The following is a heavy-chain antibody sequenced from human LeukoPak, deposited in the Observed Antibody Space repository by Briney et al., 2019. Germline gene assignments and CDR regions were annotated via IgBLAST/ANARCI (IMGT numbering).Heavy chain of an antibody. CDR3: ASVLSGIAVAGSFDP. CDR2: IIPILGIA. Sequence: SVKVSCKASGGTFSSYAISWVRQAPGQGLEWMGRIIPILGIANYAQKFQGRATITADKSTSTAYMELSSLRSEDTAVYYCASVLSGIAVAGSFDPWGQGTLVTVSS. J-gene: IGHJ5*02. CDR1: GGTFSSYA. V-gene: IGHV1-69*04. D-gene: IGHD6-19*01.